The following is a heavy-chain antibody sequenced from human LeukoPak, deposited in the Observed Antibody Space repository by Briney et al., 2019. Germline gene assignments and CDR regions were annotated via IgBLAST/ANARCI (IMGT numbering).Heavy chain of an antibody. Sequence: GGSLRLSCAASGFTFSSYWMSWVRQAPGKGLEWVANIKQDGSEKYYVDSVKGRFTISRDNAKNSLYQQMNSLRAEETVVYYCASGAVAGVYWGQGTLVTVSS. J-gene: IGHJ4*02. CDR1: GFTFSSYW. V-gene: IGHV3-7*01. CDR3: ASGAVAGVY. CDR2: IKQDGSEK. D-gene: IGHD6-19*01.